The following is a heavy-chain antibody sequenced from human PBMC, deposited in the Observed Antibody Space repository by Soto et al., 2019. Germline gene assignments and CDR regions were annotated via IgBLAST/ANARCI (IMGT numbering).Heavy chain of an antibody. CDR2: SYHSGSS. CDR1: GGSINSAGHS. CDR3: ARRSFFGWSF. Sequence: PSETLSLTCTVSGGSINSAGHSWGWVRQSPGKGLEWIGYSYHSGSSYYNPSLRGGVTFGGDRSRAQFSLTLTSLTSGARAVYFSARRSFFGWSF. J-gene: IGHJ3*01. D-gene: IGHD3-9*01. V-gene: IGHV4-30-2*06.